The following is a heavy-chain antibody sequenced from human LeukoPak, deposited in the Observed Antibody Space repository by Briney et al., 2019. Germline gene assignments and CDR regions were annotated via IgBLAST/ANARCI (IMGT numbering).Heavy chain of an antibody. J-gene: IGHJ4*02. CDR2: ISSRSITI. D-gene: IGHD3-22*01. Sequence: GGSLRLSCAASGFTFSSYSMNWVRQAPGKGLEWVSYISSRSITIYYADSVKGRFTISRDNAKNSLYLQMNSLRAEDTAMYCCARDAYYYDSSGYYLPAGADYWGQGTLVTVSS. CDR1: GFTFSSYS. V-gene: IGHV3-48*01. CDR3: ARDAYYYDSSGYYLPAGADY.